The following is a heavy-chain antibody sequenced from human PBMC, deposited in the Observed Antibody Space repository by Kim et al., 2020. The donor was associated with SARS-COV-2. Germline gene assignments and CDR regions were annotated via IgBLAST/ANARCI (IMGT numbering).Heavy chain of an antibody. J-gene: IGHJ4*02. V-gene: IGHV2-5*01. D-gene: IGHD5-18*01. Sequence: RTSPSLKGRLTITKDTSKNQVVLTMTNMDPVDTATYYCAHRGPPGHSPFDYWGQGTLVTVSS. CDR3: AHRGPPGHSPFDY.